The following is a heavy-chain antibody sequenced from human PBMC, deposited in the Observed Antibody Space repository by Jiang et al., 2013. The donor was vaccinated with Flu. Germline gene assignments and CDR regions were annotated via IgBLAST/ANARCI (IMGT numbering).Heavy chain of an antibody. CDR3: ARQAYDSSGYYYY. D-gene: IGHD3-22*01. CDR2: IYPGDSDT. Sequence: IIYPGDSDTRYSPSFQGQVTISADKSISTAYLQWSSLKASDTAMYYCARQAYDSSGYYYYWGQGTLVTVSS. V-gene: IGHV5-51*01. J-gene: IGHJ4*02.